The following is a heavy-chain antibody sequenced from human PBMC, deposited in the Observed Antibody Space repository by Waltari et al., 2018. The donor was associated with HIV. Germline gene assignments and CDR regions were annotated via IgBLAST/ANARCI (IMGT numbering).Heavy chain of an antibody. D-gene: IGHD5-18*01. J-gene: IGHJ4*02. CDR3: ASLPTEGQPPRVF. V-gene: IGHV3-21*06. CDR2: ISNRSDFV. CDR1: VFSFSSFR. Sequence: EVHLVESGGGLVKPGGSLSLSCTASVFSFSSFRMNWVRQVPGKGLEWVSAISNRSDFVNYADSVKGRFTIYRDNAANSLYLQMNALRNEDTAVYFCASLPTEGQPPRVFWGQGIIVTVSS.